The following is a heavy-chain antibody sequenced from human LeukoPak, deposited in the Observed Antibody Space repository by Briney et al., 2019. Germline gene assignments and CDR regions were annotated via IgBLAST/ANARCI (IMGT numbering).Heavy chain of an antibody. CDR3: ARERGWYDKDYFDY. J-gene: IGHJ4*02. CDR2: ISSSGSTI. Sequence: GGSLRLSCAASGFTFNDYYMSWIRQAPGKGLEWVSYISSSGSTIYYADSVKGRFTISRDNAKNSLYLQMNSLRAEDTAVYYCARERGWYDKDYFDYWGQGVLVTVSS. V-gene: IGHV3-11*01. D-gene: IGHD6-19*01. CDR1: GFTFNDYY.